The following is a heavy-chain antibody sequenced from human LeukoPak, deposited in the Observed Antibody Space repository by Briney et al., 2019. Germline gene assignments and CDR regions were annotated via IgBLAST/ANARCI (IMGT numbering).Heavy chain of an antibody. Sequence: WASVKVSCKASGYTFTGYHMHWVRQAPGQGLEWMGIINPSGGSTSYAQKFQGRVTMTRDTSTSTVYMELSSLRSEDTAVYYCARDQSYYDSSGPIDYWGQGILVTVSS. CDR1: GYTFTGYH. CDR3: ARDQSYYDSSGPIDY. J-gene: IGHJ4*02. CDR2: INPSGGST. D-gene: IGHD3-22*01. V-gene: IGHV1-46*03.